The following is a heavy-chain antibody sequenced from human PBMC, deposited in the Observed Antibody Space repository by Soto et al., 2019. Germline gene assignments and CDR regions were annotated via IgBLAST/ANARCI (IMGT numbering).Heavy chain of an antibody. J-gene: IGHJ5*02. Sequence: SGPTLVKPTQTLTLTCTFSGFSLSTSGVGVGWIRQPPGKALEWLALIYWNDDKRYSPSLKSRLTITKDTSKNQVVLTMTNMDPVDTATYYCAHIPILPPVGNYDILTGYSPYNWFDPWGQGTLVTVSS. V-gene: IGHV2-5*01. CDR3: AHIPILPPVGNYDILTGYSPYNWFDP. CDR1: GFSLSTSGVG. D-gene: IGHD3-9*01. CDR2: IYWNDDK.